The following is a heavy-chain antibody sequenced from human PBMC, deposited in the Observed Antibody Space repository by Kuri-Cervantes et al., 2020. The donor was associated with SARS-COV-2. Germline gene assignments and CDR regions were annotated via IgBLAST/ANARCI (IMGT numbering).Heavy chain of an antibody. CDR3: ARGRSNWGLRVFDY. V-gene: IGHV4-34*01. J-gene: IGHJ4*02. CDR2: INHSGST. Sequence: SETLSLTCAFYGEPFSGYYWSWIRQPPGKGLEWIGEINHSGSTNYNPSLKSRVTISVDTSKNQFSLKLSSVTAADTAVYYCARGRSNWGLRVFDYWGQGTLVTVSS. D-gene: IGHD7-27*01. CDR1: GEPFSGYY.